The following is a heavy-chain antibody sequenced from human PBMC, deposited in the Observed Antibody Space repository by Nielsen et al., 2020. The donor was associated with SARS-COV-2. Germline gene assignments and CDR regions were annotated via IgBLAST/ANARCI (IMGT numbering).Heavy chain of an antibody. J-gene: IGHJ6*02. D-gene: IGHD6-13*01. CDR3: ARVGYSSSWAKRYYYYYYGMDV. Sequence: GESLKISCAASGFTFSSYEMNWVRQAPGKGLEWVSYISSSGSTIYYADSVKGRFTISRDNAKNSLYLQMNSLRAEDTAVYYCARVGYSSSWAKRYYYYYYGMDVWGQGTTVTVSS. CDR1: GFTFSSYE. V-gene: IGHV3-48*03. CDR2: ISSSGSTI.